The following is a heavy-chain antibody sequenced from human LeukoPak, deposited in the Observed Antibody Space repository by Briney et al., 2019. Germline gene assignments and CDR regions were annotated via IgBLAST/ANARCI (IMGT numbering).Heavy chain of an antibody. CDR2: INPKNAGT. CDR3: ARKAYDFWSGYYFDY. J-gene: IGHJ4*02. V-gene: IGHV1-2*02. CDR1: GYTFTGHY. Sequence: ASVKVSCKASGYTFTGHYMHWVRQAPGQGLEWMGWINPKNAGTNFAQKFQGGVTMTRDTSISTAYMELSRLRSDDTAVYYCARKAYDFWSGYYFDYWGQGTLVTVSS. D-gene: IGHD3-3*01.